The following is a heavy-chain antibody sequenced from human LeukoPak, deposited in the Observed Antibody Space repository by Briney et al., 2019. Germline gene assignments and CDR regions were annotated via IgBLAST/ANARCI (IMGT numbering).Heavy chain of an antibody. CDR3: AGGIRGGLFDY. V-gene: IGHV3-23*01. J-gene: IGHJ4*02. D-gene: IGHD3-10*01. CDR1: GFTFSSHP. Sequence: GGSLRLSCAASGFTFSSHPVSWVRQAPGKGLEWASAISGNGGSTYYADSVKGRFTISRDNSKNTLYLQMSSLRAEDTAVYYCAGGIRGGLFDYWGQGTLVTVSS. CDR2: ISGNGGST.